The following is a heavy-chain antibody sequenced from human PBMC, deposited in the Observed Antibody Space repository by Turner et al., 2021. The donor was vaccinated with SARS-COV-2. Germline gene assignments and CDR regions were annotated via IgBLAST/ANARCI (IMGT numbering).Heavy chain of an antibody. Sequence: QVQLLQSGGGVVQPGRSLRLSCAASGFTFSSYGIHWVRQAPGKGREWAAVIAYDGSEKYYADSVKGRFTISRDNSKNTLYLQMSSLRPDDTAVYYCAKDALPAAGKLNSYFDYWGQGTLVTVSS. CDR1: GFTFSSYG. D-gene: IGHD6-13*01. V-gene: IGHV3-30*18. J-gene: IGHJ4*02. CDR3: AKDALPAAGKLNSYFDY. CDR2: IAYDGSEK.